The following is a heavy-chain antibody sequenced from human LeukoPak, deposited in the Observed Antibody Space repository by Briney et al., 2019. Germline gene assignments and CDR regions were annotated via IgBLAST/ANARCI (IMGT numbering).Heavy chain of an antibody. J-gene: IGHJ4*02. V-gene: IGHV4-59*01. CDR1: GGSISSYY. CDR2: IYYSGST. Sequence: SETLSLTCTVSGGSISSYYWSWIRQPPGKGLEWIGYIYYSGSTNYNPSLKSRVTISVDTSKNQFSLKLSSVTAADTAVYYCARTSEGSSYGLDYWGQGTLVTVSS. D-gene: IGHD5-18*01. CDR3: ARTSEGSSYGLDY.